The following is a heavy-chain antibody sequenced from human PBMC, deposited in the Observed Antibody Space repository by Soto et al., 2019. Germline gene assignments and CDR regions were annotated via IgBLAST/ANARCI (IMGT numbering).Heavy chain of an antibody. Sequence: SETLSLTCTVAGDSINSYYWSWIRQPAGKGLEWIGRIYTSGSTNYNPSLKSRVTMSVDTSKNQFSLKLNSVTAADTAVYYCARELMTYYDFWSGSNPAGMDVWGQGTTVTVSS. CDR1: GDSINSYY. V-gene: IGHV4-4*07. D-gene: IGHD3-3*01. J-gene: IGHJ6*02. CDR3: ARELMTYYDFWSGSNPAGMDV. CDR2: IYTSGST.